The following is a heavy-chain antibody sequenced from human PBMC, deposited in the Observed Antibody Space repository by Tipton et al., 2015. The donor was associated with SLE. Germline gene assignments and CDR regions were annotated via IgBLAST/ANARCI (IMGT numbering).Heavy chain of an antibody. V-gene: IGHV3-48*01. D-gene: IGHD6-13*01. CDR1: GFTFSSYS. CDR3: ARDQTGWVFVFDY. CDR2: ISSSSGII. J-gene: IGHJ4*02. Sequence: SLRLSCAASGFTFSSYSMNWVRQAPGKGLEWVSYISSSSGIINYADSVKGRFTISRDNAKNSLYLQMNSLRAEDTAVYYCARDQTGWVFVFDYWGQGALVTVSA.